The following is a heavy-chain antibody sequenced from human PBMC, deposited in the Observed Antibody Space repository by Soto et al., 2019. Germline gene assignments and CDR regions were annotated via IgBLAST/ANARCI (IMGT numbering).Heavy chain of an antibody. CDR2: IYSGGNT. D-gene: IGHD6-19*01. CDR3: ARWTAVSGLDY. CDR1: GITVSTNY. V-gene: IGHV3-66*01. J-gene: IGHJ4*02. Sequence: GGSLRLSCAASGITVSTNYMSWVRQAPGKGLEWVSVIYSGGNTNYADSVKGRFTISRDNSKNTLYLQMNSLRAEDTAVYYCARWTAVSGLDYWGQGTLVTVSS.